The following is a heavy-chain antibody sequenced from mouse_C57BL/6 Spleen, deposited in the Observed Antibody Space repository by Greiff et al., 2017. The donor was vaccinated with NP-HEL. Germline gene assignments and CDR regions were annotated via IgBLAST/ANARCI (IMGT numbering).Heavy chain of an antibody. CDR2: IDPSDSYT. V-gene: IGHV1-50*01. J-gene: IGHJ2*01. CDR3: ARRDSFDD. Sequence: QVQLQQPGAELVKPGASVKLSCKASGYTFTSYWMQWVKQRPGQGLEWIGEIDPSDSYTNYNQKFKGKATLTVDTSSSTAYMQLSSLTSEDSAVYYCARRDSFDDWGQGTTLTVSS. CDR1: GYTFTSYW.